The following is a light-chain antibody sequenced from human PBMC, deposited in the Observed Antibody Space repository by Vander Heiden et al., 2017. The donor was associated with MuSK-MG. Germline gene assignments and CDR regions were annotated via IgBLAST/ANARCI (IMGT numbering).Light chain of an antibody. CDR2: GAS. J-gene: IGKJ5*01. Sequence: EIVMTQSPDTLSVSPGERATLSCRASQSVGSDLAWYQQKPGQAPRLLIYGASTRATGIPARFSGSGSGTDFTLTLSSLQSEDFAVYYCQQYNNWPPSITFGQGTRLEIK. V-gene: IGKV3-15*01. CDR3: QQYNNWPPSIT. CDR1: QSVGSD.